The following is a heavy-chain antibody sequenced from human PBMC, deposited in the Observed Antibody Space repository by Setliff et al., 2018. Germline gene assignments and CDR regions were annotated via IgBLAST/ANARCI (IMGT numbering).Heavy chain of an antibody. CDR3: ARDPAYGAFDI. Sequence: GESLKISCAASGFTFSGYWMSWVRQAPGKGLERLANINEDGSHKWYVDSVKGRFTISRDNAKNSLYLQMNGLRAEDTAVYYCARDPAYGAFDIWGQGTMVTVSS. CDR1: GFTFSGYW. V-gene: IGHV3-7*03. CDR2: INEDGSHK. J-gene: IGHJ3*02. D-gene: IGHD3-16*01.